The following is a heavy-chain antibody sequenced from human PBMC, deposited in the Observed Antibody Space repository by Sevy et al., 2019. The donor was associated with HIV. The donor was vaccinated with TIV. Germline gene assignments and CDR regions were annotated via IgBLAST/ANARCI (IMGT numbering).Heavy chain of an antibody. Sequence: GGSLRLSCAASGFTLSSYSMNWVRQAPGKGLEWVSSISRTSNYIYYADSLKGRFTISRDNAKNSLYLQMNSPRAEDTAMYYCARAPPGIIQTHWYFDLWGRGTLVTVSS. CDR3: ARAPPGIIQTHWYFDL. D-gene: IGHD5-18*01. CDR1: GFTLSSYS. J-gene: IGHJ2*01. CDR2: ISRTSNYI. V-gene: IGHV3-21*01.